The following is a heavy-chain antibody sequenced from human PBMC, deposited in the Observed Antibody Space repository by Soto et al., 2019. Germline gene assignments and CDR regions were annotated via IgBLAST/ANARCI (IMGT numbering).Heavy chain of an antibody. D-gene: IGHD5-12*01. J-gene: IGHJ4*02. CDR3: PRSHPAPVAPARWIAS. Sequence: HPPGKGLEWIGYIYYSGSTYYNPSLKSRVTISVDTSKNQFSLKLSSVTVADTAVHYCPRSHPAPVAPARWIASRGPGTL. V-gene: IGHV4-30-4*01. CDR2: IYYSGST.